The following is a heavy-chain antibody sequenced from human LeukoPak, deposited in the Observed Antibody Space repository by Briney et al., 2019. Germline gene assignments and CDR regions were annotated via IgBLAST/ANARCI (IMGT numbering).Heavy chain of an antibody. D-gene: IGHD4-17*01. Sequence: SETLSLTCTVSGGSVSNYNRSWIRHPPGQGLEWIGYIYHGGSTKYNPSLKSRVTISVDTSKNQFSLNLRSVTAADTAVYYCAKKGRTYTDYGGYYDYMDVWGKGTTVTVS. CDR1: GGSVSNYN. CDR3: AKKGRTYTDYGGYYDYMDV. V-gene: IGHV4-59*08. J-gene: IGHJ6*03. CDR2: IYHGGST.